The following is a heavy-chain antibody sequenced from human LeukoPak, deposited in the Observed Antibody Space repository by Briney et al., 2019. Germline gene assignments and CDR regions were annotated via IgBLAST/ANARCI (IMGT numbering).Heavy chain of an antibody. CDR2: INHSGST. J-gene: IGHJ3*02. D-gene: IGHD3-22*01. CDR1: GGSFSGYY. CDR3: ARDRPNVDSSGYYSRHDAFDI. Sequence: KPSETLSLTCAVYGGSFSGYYWSWIRQPPGKGLEWIGEINHSGSTNYNPSRKSRVTISVDTSKNQFSLKLSSVTAADTAVYYCARDRPNVDSSGYYSRHDAFDIWGQGTMVTVSS. V-gene: IGHV4-34*01.